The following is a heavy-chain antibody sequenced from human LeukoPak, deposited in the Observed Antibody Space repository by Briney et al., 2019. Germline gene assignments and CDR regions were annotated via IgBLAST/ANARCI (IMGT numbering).Heavy chain of an antibody. Sequence: PSETLSLTCSFSGGSITDSYWSWIRQPPGKGLEWIGYIYYTGSTTYSPSYKSRVTISVDTSRNQISLKLTSVTAADTAVYYCARQVAVVETAWGQGTLVTVFS. CDR2: IYYTGST. J-gene: IGHJ5*02. CDR3: ARQVAVVETA. V-gene: IGHV4-59*08. CDR1: GGSITDSY. D-gene: IGHD2-15*01.